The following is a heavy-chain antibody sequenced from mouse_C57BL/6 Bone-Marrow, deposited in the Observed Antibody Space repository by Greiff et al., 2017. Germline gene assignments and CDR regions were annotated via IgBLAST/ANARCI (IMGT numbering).Heavy chain of an antibody. CDR3: AKVDARSWCFDV. CDR2: IDPDSGGT. D-gene: IGHD3-3*01. CDR1: GYTFTSYW. J-gene: IGHJ1*03. Sequence: QVQLQQSGAELVKPGASVKLSCKASGYTFTSYWMHWVKQRPGRGLEWIGRIDPDSGGTKYTEKFKSKATLTVDKPSSTAYMQLSSLTSEDSAVYYCAKVDARSWCFDVWGTGTTVTVSS. V-gene: IGHV1-72*01.